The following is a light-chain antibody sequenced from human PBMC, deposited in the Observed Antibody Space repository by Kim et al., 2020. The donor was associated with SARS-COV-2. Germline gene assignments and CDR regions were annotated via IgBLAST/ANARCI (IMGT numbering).Light chain of an antibody. CDR2: AAS. J-gene: IGKJ4*01. Sequence: DIQMTQSPSSLSASVGDTVTITCRASQSIHNYLNWYQHKPGQAPKVLISAASSLQSGVPSRFRGSGSGTDFTLTISSLQPEDFATYYCQQSYSTLPLSFGGGTKVDIK. CDR3: QQSYSTLPLS. V-gene: IGKV1-39*01. CDR1: QSIHNY.